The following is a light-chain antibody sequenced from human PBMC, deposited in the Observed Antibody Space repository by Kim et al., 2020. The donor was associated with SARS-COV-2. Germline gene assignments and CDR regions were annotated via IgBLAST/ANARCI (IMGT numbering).Light chain of an antibody. CDR1: KSVSSD. J-gene: IGKJ1*01. Sequence: SPVEITTLSCTDSKSVSSDLAWYQQKPGQAPRLRIYGASTRATGIPARFSGSGSGTEFTLTISSLQSEDLAVYYCQQYNNWPMTFGQGTKVDIK. V-gene: IGKV3D-15*01. CDR2: GAS. CDR3: QQYNNWPMT.